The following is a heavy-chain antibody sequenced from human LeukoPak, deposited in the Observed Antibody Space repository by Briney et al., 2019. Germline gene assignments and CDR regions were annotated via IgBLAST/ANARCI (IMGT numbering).Heavy chain of an antibody. CDR2: ISYTGST. CDR3: ARAVVPAGYYYYYMDV. V-gene: IGHV4-59*08. D-gene: IGHD2-2*01. J-gene: IGHJ6*03. CDR1: GGSISPYF. Sequence: SETLSLTCTVSGGSISPYFWSWMRQTPGKGLEWIGYISYTGSTNYNPALKSRVTISVDTSKNQFSLKLSSVTAADTAVYYCARAVVPAGYYYYYMDVWGKGTTVTVSS.